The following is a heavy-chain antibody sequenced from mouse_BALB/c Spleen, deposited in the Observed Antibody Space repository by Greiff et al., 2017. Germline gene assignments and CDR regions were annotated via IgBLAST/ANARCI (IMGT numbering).Heavy chain of an antibody. CDR3: AREDYDYDGYFDY. Sequence: EESGPGLVKPSQSLSLTCSVTGYSITSGYYWNWIRQFPGNKLEWMGYISYDGSNNYNPSLKNRISITRDTSKNQFFLKLNSVTTEDTATYYCAREDYDYDGYFDYWGQGTTLTVSS. CDR1: GYSITSGYY. J-gene: IGHJ2*01. CDR2: ISYDGSN. V-gene: IGHV3-6*02. D-gene: IGHD2-4*01.